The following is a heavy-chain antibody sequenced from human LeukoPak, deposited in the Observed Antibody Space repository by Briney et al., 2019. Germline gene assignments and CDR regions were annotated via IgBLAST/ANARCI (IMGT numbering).Heavy chain of an antibody. D-gene: IGHD3-22*01. CDR1: GYMFTSSY. V-gene: IGHV1-46*01. Sequence: ASVKVSCKASGYMFTSSYMHWVRQAPGQGLEWMGIINPSGGSTIYAHKFQGRVTMTRDTSMSTVYMELSSLRSEDTALYYCARDRGYYDSSGYRSDAFDMWGQGTMVTVSS. CDR2: INPSGGST. J-gene: IGHJ3*02. CDR3: ARDRGYYDSSGYRSDAFDM.